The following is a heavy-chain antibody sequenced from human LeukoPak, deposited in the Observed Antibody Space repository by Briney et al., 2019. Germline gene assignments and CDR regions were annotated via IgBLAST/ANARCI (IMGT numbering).Heavy chain of an antibody. D-gene: IGHD4-17*01. CDR3: NGDGQWSFRGGF. CDR2: IISIADGGTT. Sequence: GRSLRPSCAVSGLTFSSAWMTWVRQVPGKGLEWVGRIISIADGGTTYYSSTVKGRFIISRDDSKNRVYLKMSSLKIEDTGVYFCNGDGQWSFRGGFRGPGNLVTVTS. CDR1: GLTFSSAW. V-gene: IGHV3-15*01. J-gene: IGHJ4*02.